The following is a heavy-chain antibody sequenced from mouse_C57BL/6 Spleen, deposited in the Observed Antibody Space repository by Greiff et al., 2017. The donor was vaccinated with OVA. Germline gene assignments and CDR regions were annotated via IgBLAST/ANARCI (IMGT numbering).Heavy chain of an antibody. CDR2: ISGGGGNT. J-gene: IGHJ3*01. V-gene: IGHV5-9*01. CDR3: ARLTGKTFAY. CDR1: GFTFSSYT. Sequence: EVKVVESGGGLVKPGGSLKLSCAASGFTFSSYTMSWVRQTPEKRLEWVATISGGGGNTYYPDSVKGRFTISRDNAKNTLYLQMSSLRSEDTALYYCARLTGKTFAYWGQGTLVTVSA. D-gene: IGHD4-1*01.